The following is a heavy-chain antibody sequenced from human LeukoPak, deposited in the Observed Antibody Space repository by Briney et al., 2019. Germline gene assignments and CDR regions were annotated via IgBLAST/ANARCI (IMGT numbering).Heavy chain of an antibody. Sequence: SETLSLTCTVSGGSISTNSYYWGWIRQPPGKGLEWIGSIYYSGSTYYNPSLKSRVTISVDTSKNQFSLKLSSVTAADTAVYYCARGTGCTGGSCSYYGMDVWGQGTTVTVSS. CDR2: IYYSGST. V-gene: IGHV4-39*01. D-gene: IGHD2-15*01. CDR1: GGSISTNSYY. J-gene: IGHJ6*02. CDR3: ARGTGCTGGSCSYYGMDV.